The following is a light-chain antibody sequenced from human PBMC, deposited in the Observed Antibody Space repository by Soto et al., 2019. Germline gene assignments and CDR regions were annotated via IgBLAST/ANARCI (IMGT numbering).Light chain of an antibody. V-gene: IGLV3-21*02. CDR2: DVS. J-gene: IGLJ3*02. CDR1: NIGGKS. CDR3: QVWDSSSDHVV. Sequence: SYELTQLPSVSVAPGQTARITCGGNNIGGKSVHWYQQKPGQAPVLVVNDVSDRPSGIPERFSGSKSGNTATLTISRVEAGDEADYYCQVWDSSSDHVVFGGGTKLTVL.